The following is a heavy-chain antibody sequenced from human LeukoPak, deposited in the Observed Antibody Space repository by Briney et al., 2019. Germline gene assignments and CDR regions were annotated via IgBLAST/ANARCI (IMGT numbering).Heavy chain of an antibody. CDR3: AREDATAFDY. CDR1: GFTFSSYS. V-gene: IGHV3-48*01. CDR2: ISSSSSTI. D-gene: IGHD4-17*01. J-gene: IGHJ4*02. Sequence: PGGSLRLSCAASGFTFSSYSMNWVRQAPGKGLEWVSYISSSSSTIYYADSVKGRFTISRDNAKNSLYLQMNSLRVEDTAVYYCAREDATAFDYWGQGTLVTASS.